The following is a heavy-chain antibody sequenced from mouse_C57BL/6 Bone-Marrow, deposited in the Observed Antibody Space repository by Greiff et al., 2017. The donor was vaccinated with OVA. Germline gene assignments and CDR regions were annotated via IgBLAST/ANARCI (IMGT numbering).Heavy chain of an antibody. CDR2: INPGSGGT. D-gene: IGHD3-2*02. J-gene: IGHJ4*01. V-gene: IGHV1-54*01. Sequence: QVQLQQSGAELVRPGTSVKVSCKASGYAFTNYLIEWVKQRPGQGLEWIGVINPGSGGTNYNEKFKGKATLTADKSSSTAYMQLSSLTSEDSAVYFCARRQLRLLMDYWGQGTSVTVSS. CDR1: GYAFTNYL. CDR3: ARRQLRLLMDY.